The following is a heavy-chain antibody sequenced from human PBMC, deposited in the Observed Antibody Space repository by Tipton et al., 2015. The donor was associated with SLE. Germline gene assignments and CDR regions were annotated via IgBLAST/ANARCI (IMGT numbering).Heavy chain of an antibody. J-gene: IGHJ4*02. CDR3: ASKTSGYFDY. Sequence: SLRLSCAASGFTVSSNYMSWVRQAPGKGLEWVSVIYSGGSTYYADSVKGRFTISRDNSKNALYLQMNSLRAEDTAVYYCASKTSGYFDYWGQGTLVTVSS. CDR1: GFTVSSNY. V-gene: IGHV3-66*01. CDR2: IYSGGST. D-gene: IGHD4-11*01.